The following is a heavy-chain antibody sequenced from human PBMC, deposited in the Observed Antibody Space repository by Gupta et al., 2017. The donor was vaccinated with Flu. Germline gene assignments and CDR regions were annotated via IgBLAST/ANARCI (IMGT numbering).Heavy chain of an antibody. V-gene: IGHV3-21*01. CDR3: ARDADYDFWSGYLFDY. D-gene: IGHD3-3*01. Sequence: EVQLVESGGGLVRPGGSLRLSCAASGFTFRRYSMNWVRPAPGKGLEWVSSISSSSSYIYYADSVKGRFTISRDNAKNSLYLQMNSLRAEDTAVYYCARDADYDFWSGYLFDYWGQGTLVTVSS. J-gene: IGHJ4*02. CDR2: ISSSSSYI. CDR1: GFTFRRYS.